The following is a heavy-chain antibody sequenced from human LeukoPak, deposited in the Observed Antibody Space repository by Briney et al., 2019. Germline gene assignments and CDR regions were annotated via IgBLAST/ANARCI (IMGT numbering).Heavy chain of an antibody. V-gene: IGHV4-34*01. CDR3: ARVEYSSSPLYYHYCGMDV. CDR1: GGSFCGYY. D-gene: IGHD6-6*01. J-gene: IGHJ6*02. CDR2: INNSGST. Sequence: TSETLSLTCAVYGGSFCGYYWSWIRQPPGKGLEWIGKINNSGSTNYNPSLKSQVTISVDTSKNQFSLKLSSVTAADTAVYYCARVEYSSSPLYYHYCGMDVWGQGTTVTVSS.